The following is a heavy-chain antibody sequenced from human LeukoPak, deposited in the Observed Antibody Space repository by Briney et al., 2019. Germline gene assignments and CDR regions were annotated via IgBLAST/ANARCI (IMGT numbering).Heavy chain of an antibody. CDR2: IIPIFGTA. Sequence: SVKVSCKASGGTFSSYAISWVRQAPGQGLEWMGGIIPIFGTANYAQKFQGRVTITTDESTSTAYMELSSLRSEDTAVYYCATFGEVEWLGGQWPYFDYWGQGTLVTVS. CDR3: ATFGEVEWLGGQWPYFDY. V-gene: IGHV1-69*05. CDR1: GGTFSSYA. J-gene: IGHJ4*02. D-gene: IGHD6-19*01.